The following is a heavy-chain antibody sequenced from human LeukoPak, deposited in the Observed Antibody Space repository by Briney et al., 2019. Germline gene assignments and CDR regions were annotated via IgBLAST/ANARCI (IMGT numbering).Heavy chain of an antibody. CDR1: GYTFTSYD. CDR3: ARGPPNWGYDY. D-gene: IGHD7-27*01. Sequence: ASVKLSCKASGYTFTSYDFNWVRQATGQRPEWMGWMSPNSGDTGYAQKFQDRVTMTRNTSISTAYMELSSLRSDDTAVYYCARGPPNWGYDYWGPGTLVTVSS. V-gene: IGHV1-8*01. CDR2: MSPNSGDT. J-gene: IGHJ4*02.